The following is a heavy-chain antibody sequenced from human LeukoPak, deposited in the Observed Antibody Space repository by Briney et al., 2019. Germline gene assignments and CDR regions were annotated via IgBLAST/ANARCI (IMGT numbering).Heavy chain of an antibody. D-gene: IGHD3-10*01. CDR1: GYTFTSYY. J-gene: IGHJ5*02. CDR3: AREAITMVRGVLNWFDP. V-gene: IGHV1-2*06. Sequence: GASVKVSCKASGYTFTSYYMHWVRQAPGQGLEWMGRINPNSGGTNYAQKFQGRVTMTRDTSISTAYMELSRLRSDDTAVYYCAREAITMVRGVLNWFDPWGQGTLVTVSS. CDR2: INPNSGGT.